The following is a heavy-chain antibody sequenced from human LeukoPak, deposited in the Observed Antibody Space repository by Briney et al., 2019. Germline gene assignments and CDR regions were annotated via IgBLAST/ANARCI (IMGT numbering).Heavy chain of an antibody. D-gene: IGHD1-26*01. Sequence: ASVKVSCKASGYTFTRFGISWVRQAPGQGLEWMGWISAYNGNTNYAQKLQGRVTMTTDTSTSTAYMELRSLRSDDTAVYYCARVEWEGDAFDIWGQGTMVTVSS. J-gene: IGHJ3*02. CDR1: GYTFTRFG. V-gene: IGHV1-18*01. CDR3: ARVEWEGDAFDI. CDR2: ISAYNGNT.